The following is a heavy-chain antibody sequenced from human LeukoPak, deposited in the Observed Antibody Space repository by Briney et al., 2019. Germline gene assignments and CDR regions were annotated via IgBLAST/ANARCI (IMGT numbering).Heavy chain of an antibody. Sequence: SVKVSCKASGGTFSSYAISWVRQAPGQGLEWMGGIIPIFGTANYAQKFQGRVTITTDESTSTAYMELSSLSSEDTAVYYCPRDRADHTIFHPWGQGTLVTVSS. V-gene: IGHV1-69*05. CDR1: GGTFSSYA. D-gene: IGHD3-3*01. CDR2: IIPIFGTA. J-gene: IGHJ5*02. CDR3: PRDRADHTIFHP.